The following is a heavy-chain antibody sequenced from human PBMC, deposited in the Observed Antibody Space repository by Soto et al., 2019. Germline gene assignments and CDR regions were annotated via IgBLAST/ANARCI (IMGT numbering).Heavy chain of an antibody. D-gene: IGHD3-3*01. V-gene: IGHV3-33*01. Sequence: QVQLVESGGGVVQPGRSLRLSCAASGLPSSVYGMHWVRQAPGKGLEWVAVIWYDGSDKYYADSVKGRFTISRDNSKNTLYLQMNSLRAEDTAVYYCASQYDFWSGSGFWGQGTLVTVSS. CDR3: ASQYDFWSGSGF. CDR2: IWYDGSDK. CDR1: GLPSSVYG. J-gene: IGHJ4*02.